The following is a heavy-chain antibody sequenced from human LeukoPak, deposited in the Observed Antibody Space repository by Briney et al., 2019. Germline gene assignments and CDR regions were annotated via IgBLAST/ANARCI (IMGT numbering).Heavy chain of an antibody. V-gene: IGHV1-18*01. CDR1: GYTFTSNG. CDR3: ARDQRHAFDI. J-gene: IGHJ3*02. Sequence: ASVKVSCKASGYTFTSNGISWVRQAPGQGLEWMGWISANSGNTHYAQKFQGRVMLTTDTLTATAYMELRSLSSDDTAVYYCARDQRHAFDIWGQGTMVTVSS. CDR2: ISANSGNT.